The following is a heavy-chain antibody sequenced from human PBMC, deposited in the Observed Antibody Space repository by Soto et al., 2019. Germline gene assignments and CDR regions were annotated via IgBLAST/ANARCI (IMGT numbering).Heavy chain of an antibody. J-gene: IGHJ5*02. CDR1: GGFFSSST. D-gene: IGHD4-17*01. V-gene: IGHV1-69*12. CDR3: ATDCGGKASP. CDR2: IVPVFRTA. Sequence: QVPLVQSGAEVKKPGSSVKVSCRASGGFFSSSTISWVRQAPGQGLEWMGGIVPVFRTAHYGQKFQGRVTITADESTTTAYMELTSLRSDYTAMYYCATDCGGKASPWGQGTLVTVSS.